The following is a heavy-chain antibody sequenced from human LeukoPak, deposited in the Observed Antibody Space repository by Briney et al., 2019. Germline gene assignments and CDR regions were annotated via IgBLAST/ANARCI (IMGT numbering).Heavy chain of an antibody. CDR3: ASKYYDSSGYYELDY. J-gene: IGHJ4*02. D-gene: IGHD3-22*01. CDR1: GGTFSSYA. Sequence: VASVKVSCKASGGTFSSYAISWVRQAPGQGLEWMGRIIPILGIANYAQKFQGRVTITADKSTSTAYMELSSLRSEDTAVYYCASKYYDSSGYYELDYWGQGTLVTVSS. CDR2: IIPILGIA. V-gene: IGHV1-69*04.